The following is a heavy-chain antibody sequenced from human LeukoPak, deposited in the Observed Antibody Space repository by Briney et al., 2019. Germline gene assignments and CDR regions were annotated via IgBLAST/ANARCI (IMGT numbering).Heavy chain of an antibody. V-gene: IGHV4-30-2*01. CDR2: IYHSGST. D-gene: IGHD2-15*01. CDR3: ARDQPGVVAATAYAFDI. CDR1: GGSISSGGYY. Sequence: SETLSLTCTVSGGSISSGGYYWSWIRQPPGKGLEWIGYIYHSGSTYYNPSLKSRVTISVDRSKNQFSLKLSSVTAADTAVYYCARDQPGVVAATAYAFDIWGQGTMVTVSS. J-gene: IGHJ3*02.